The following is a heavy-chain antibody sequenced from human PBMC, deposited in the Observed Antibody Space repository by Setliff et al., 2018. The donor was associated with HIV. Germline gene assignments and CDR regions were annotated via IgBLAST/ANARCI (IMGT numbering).Heavy chain of an antibody. D-gene: IGHD3-16*01. Sequence: ETLSLTCTVSGGSISSHFWSWIRQPPGKGLEWIGSIYYSGSTNYNPSLKSRVTISVVTSKNRFSLKLSSVTAADTAVYYCARGTLYYDYVWGTPFPFDYWGQGTLVTVSS. V-gene: IGHV4-59*11. CDR1: GGSISSHF. CDR2: IYYSGST. J-gene: IGHJ4*02. CDR3: ARGTLYYDYVWGTPFPFDY.